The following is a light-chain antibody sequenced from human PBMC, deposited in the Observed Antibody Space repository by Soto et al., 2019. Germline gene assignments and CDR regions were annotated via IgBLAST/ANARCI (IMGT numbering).Light chain of an antibody. J-gene: IGKJ5*01. V-gene: IGKV3-20*01. CDR3: QQYGTSPPMT. CDR1: QSVGSNY. CDR2: GAS. Sequence: EIVLTQSPGTLSLSPGDRATLSCRASQSVGSNYLAWYQQKPGQAPRLLIYGASRRATGIPDRFSGGGSGTDFTLTISRLEPEDVAVYYCQQYGTSPPMTFGQGTRLEIK.